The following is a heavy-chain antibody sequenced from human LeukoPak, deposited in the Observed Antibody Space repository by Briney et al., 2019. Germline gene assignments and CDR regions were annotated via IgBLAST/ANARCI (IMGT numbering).Heavy chain of an antibody. J-gene: IGHJ4*02. CDR2: ISYDGSNK. Sequence: PGRSVRLSCAASGFTFSSYGMHWVRQAPGKGLEWVAVISYDGSNKYYADSVKGRFTISRDNSKNTLYLQMNSLRAEDTAVYYCAKLSSTSWTFDYWGQGTLVTVSS. CDR3: AKLSSTSWTFDY. V-gene: IGHV3-30*18. CDR1: GFTFSSYG. D-gene: IGHD2-2*01.